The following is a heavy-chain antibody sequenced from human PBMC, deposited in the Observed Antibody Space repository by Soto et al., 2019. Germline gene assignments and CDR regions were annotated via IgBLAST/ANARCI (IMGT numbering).Heavy chain of an antibody. CDR2: ISSDGSAT. CDR1: GFIFSDLY. V-gene: IGHV3-11*01. Sequence: QLVESGGGLVKPGGSLRLACTASGFIFSDLYMAWIRQAPGKGLEWVSYISSDGSATYKDSLKGRVAVSRDNAKDALYLQMDSLRVEDTAIYYGVRDRDRPWFDPWGQGTPVTVSS. CDR3: VRDRDRPWFDP. J-gene: IGHJ5*02.